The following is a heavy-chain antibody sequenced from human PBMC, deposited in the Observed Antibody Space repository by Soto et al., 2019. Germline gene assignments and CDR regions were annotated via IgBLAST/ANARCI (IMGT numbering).Heavy chain of an antibody. D-gene: IGHD6-13*01. V-gene: IGHV3-30*18. CDR3: AKDKGITAQKYYFDY. CDR2: ISNDGGNK. CDR1: GFTFSSYN. J-gene: IGHJ4*02. Sequence: QVQLVESGGGVVQPGRSLRLSCAASGFTFSSYNMHWVRQAPGKGLEWVALISNDGGNKHYADSVKGRFTSSRDNSKNTLYLQMNSLRTEDTAVYYCAKDKGITAQKYYFDYWGQGTLFTVSS.